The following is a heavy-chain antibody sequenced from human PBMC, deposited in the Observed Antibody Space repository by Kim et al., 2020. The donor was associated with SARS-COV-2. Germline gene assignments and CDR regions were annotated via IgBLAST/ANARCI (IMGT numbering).Heavy chain of an antibody. CDR2: INHSGST. CDR1: GGSFSGYY. V-gene: IGHV4-34*01. Sequence: SETLSLTCAVYGGSFSGYYWSWIRQPPGKGLEWIGEINHSGSTNYNPSLKSRVTISVDTSKNQFSLKLSSVTAADTAVYYCARRVGAFDIWGQGTMVTVSS. J-gene: IGHJ3*02. CDR3: ARRVGAFDI.